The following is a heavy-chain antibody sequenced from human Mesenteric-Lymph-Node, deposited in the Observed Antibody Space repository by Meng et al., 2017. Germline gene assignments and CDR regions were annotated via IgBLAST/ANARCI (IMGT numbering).Heavy chain of an antibody. J-gene: IGHJ4*02. CDR1: GFTFSNYW. Sequence: GEYLKIYCAASGFTFSNYWMSWVRQGPGKGLEWVANIKQDESEKYYVDSVKGRFIISRDNAKNLLYLQMNSLRVEDTAVYYCARASSSCGGDCYSANFDYWGQGTLVTVSS. D-gene: IGHD2-21*02. CDR2: IKQDESEK. CDR3: ARASSSCGGDCYSANFDY. V-gene: IGHV3-7*01.